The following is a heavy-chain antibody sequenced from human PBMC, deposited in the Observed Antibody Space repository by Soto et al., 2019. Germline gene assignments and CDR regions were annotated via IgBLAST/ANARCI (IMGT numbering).Heavy chain of an antibody. CDR3: ASVTYYYGSGTEPPNTGDHNWFDP. D-gene: IGHD3-10*01. J-gene: IGHJ5*02. CDR2: IYSGGST. CDR1: GFTVSSNY. V-gene: IGHV3-66*01. Sequence: PGGSLRLSCAASGFTVSSNYMSWVRQAPGKGLEWVSVIYSGGSTYYADSVKGRFTISRDNSKNTLYLQMNSLRAEDTAAYYCASVTYYYGSGTEPPNTGDHNWFDPWGQGTLVTVSS.